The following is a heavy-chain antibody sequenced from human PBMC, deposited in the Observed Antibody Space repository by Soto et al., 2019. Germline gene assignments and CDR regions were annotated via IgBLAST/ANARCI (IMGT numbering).Heavy chain of an antibody. Sequence: QEQLVESGGGVVEAGRSLRLSCAASGFTFNFFGMHWVRQAPGKGLEWVAVISYAGSEKYYADSVKGRFTMSRDNSKNMVYLEMSSLRHEDTSVYYCARERRYSFDAFDIWGHGTRVTVSS. CDR2: ISYAGSEK. J-gene: IGHJ3*02. CDR3: ARERRYSFDAFDI. D-gene: IGHD5-12*01. V-gene: IGHV3-30*03. CDR1: GFTFNFFG.